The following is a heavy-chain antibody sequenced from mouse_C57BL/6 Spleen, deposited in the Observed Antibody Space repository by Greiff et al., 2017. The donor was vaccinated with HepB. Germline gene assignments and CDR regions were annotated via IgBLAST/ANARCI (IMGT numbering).Heavy chain of an antibody. Sequence: EVKVEESGGGLVKPGGSLKLSCAASGFTFSDYGMHWVRQAPEKGLEWVAYISSGSSTIYYADTVKGRFTISRDNAKNTLFLQMTSLRSEDTAMYYCARVYDYGFAYWGQGTLVTVSA. CDR2: ISSGSSTI. J-gene: IGHJ3*01. D-gene: IGHD2-4*01. V-gene: IGHV5-17*01. CDR1: GFTFSDYG. CDR3: ARVYDYGFAY.